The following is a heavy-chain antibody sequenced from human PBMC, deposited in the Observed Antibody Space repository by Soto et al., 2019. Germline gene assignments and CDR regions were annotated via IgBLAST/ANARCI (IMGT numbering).Heavy chain of an antibody. D-gene: IGHD4-17*01. CDR3: AKGHGDESPFDS. V-gene: IGHV3-21*01. Sequence: GGSLRLSCAASGFPFSTYSMNWVRQAPGKGLEWVSFISSSSSYIYYVDSVKGRFTISRDNSKNSLYLQMNSLRVEDTAIYYCAKGHGDESPFDSWGQGTLVTVSS. CDR1: GFPFSTYS. J-gene: IGHJ5*01. CDR2: ISSSSSYI.